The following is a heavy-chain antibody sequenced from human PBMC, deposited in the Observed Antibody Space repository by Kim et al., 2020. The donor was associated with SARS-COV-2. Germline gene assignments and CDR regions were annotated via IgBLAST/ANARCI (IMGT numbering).Heavy chain of an antibody. Sequence: SGTTYDNPPLNGRVTIPVDTSKNQFSLKLSSVTAADTAVYYCARQGDFDYWGQGTLVTVSS. J-gene: IGHJ4*02. CDR2: SGTT. V-gene: IGHV4-39*01. CDR3: ARQGDFDY. D-gene: IGHD3-16*01.